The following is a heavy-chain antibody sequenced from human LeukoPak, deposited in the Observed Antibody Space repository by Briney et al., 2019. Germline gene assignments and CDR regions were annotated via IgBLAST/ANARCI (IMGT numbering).Heavy chain of an antibody. CDR3: ARDRPNSYCGGDCYHY. CDR1: GGTFSSYA. D-gene: IGHD2-21*02. CDR2: IIPIFGTA. V-gene: IGHV1-69*13. Sequence: SVKVSCTASGGTFSSYAISWVRQAPGQGLEWMGGIIPIFGTANYAQKFQGRVTITADESTSTAYMELSSLRSEDTAVYYCARDRPNSYCGGDCYHYWGQGTLVAVSS. J-gene: IGHJ4*02.